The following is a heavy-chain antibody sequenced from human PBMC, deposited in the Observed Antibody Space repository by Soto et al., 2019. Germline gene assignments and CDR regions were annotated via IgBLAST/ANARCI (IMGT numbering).Heavy chain of an antibody. J-gene: IGHJ6*02. Sequence: QVQLVQSGAEVKKPGASVKVSCKASGYTFTSYAMHWVRQAPGQRLEWMGWINAGNGNTKYSQKFQGRVTITRDTSASTAYMELSSLRSEDTAVYYCARDPMTTVPYYDYYYGMDVWGQGTTVTVSS. V-gene: IGHV1-3*01. CDR3: ARDPMTTVPYYDYYYGMDV. CDR1: GYTFTSYA. D-gene: IGHD4-17*01. CDR2: INAGNGNT.